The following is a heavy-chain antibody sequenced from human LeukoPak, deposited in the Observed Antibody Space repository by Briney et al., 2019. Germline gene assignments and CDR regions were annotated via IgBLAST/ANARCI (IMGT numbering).Heavy chain of an antibody. D-gene: IGHD6-13*01. CDR3: ARAPGIAAAGTGTGSGVYYYMDV. J-gene: IGHJ6*03. Sequence: SETLSLTCAVYGGSFSGYYWSWIRQPPGKGLEWIGGINHSGSTNYNPSLKSRVTRSVDTSKNQFSLKLSSVTAADTAVYYCARAPGIAAAGTGTGSGVYYYMDVWGKGTTVTVSS. CDR2: INHSGST. V-gene: IGHV4-34*01. CDR1: GGSFSGYY.